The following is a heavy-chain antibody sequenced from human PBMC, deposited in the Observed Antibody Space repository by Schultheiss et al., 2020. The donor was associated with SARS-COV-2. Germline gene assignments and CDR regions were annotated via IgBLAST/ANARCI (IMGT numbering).Heavy chain of an antibody. CDR1: GFTFSSYG. CDR3: AKGAVPRGSYYYYMDV. J-gene: IGHJ6*03. CDR2: ISYDGSNK. V-gene: IGHV3-30*18. D-gene: IGHD4-17*01. Sequence: GGSLRLSCAASGFTFSSYGMHWVRQAPGKGLEWVAVISYDGSNKYYADSVKGRFTISRDNSKNTLYLQMNSLRAEDTAVYYCAKGAVPRGSYYYYMDVWGKGTTVTVSS.